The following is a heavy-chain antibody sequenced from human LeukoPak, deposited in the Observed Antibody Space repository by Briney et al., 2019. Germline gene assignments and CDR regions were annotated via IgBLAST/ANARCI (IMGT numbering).Heavy chain of an antibody. V-gene: IGHV3-30-3*01. CDR2: ISYDGSNK. CDR1: GFTFSSYA. CDR3: ARDRQAFDI. J-gene: IGHJ3*02. Sequence: PGGSLRLSCAASGFTFSSYAMHWVRQALGKGLEWVAVISYDGSNKYYADSVKGRFTISRDNSKNTLYLQMNSLRAEDTAVYYCARDRQAFDIWGQGTMVTVSS.